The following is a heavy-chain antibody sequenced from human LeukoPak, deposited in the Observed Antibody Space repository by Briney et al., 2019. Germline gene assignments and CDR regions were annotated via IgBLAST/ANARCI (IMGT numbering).Heavy chain of an antibody. CDR2: IKQDGTEK. CDR3: ARDNYDFWSGYYSDLYYYYYMDV. CDR1: GFTFSSYW. V-gene: IGHV3-7*01. J-gene: IGHJ6*03. D-gene: IGHD3-3*01. Sequence: GGSLRLSCVASGFTFSSYWMSWVRQAPGEGLEWVANIKQDGTEKNYVDSVKGRFTISRDNAKNSLYLQMNSLRAEDTAVYYCARDNYDFWSGYYSDLYYYYYMDVWGKGTTVTVSS.